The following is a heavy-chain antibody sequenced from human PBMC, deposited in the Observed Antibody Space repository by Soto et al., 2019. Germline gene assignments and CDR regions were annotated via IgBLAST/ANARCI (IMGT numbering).Heavy chain of an antibody. CDR3: ARVQCLNSLRCPDDAFDI. D-gene: IGHD4-17*01. Sequence: ASVKVSCKASGYTFTSYYMHWVRQAPGQGLEWMGIINPSGGSTSYAQKFQGRVTMTRDTSTSTVYMELSSLRSEDTAVYYCARVQCLNSLRCPDDAFDIWGQGTMVTVSS. CDR2: INPSGGST. J-gene: IGHJ3*02. V-gene: IGHV1-46*03. CDR1: GYTFTSYY.